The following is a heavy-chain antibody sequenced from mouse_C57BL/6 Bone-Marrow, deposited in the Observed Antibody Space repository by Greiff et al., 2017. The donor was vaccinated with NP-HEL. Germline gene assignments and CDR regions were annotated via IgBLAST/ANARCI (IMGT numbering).Heavy chain of an antibody. D-gene: IGHD1-1*01. CDR1: GFSLTSYG. Sequence: VKVVESGPGLVAPSQSLSITCTVSGFSLTSYGVDWVRQPPGKGLEWLGVIWGGGSTNYNSALMSRLSISKDNSKSQVFLKMNSLQTDDTAMYYCAKHGGRLLRERKATWYFDVWGTGTTVTVSS. V-gene: IGHV2-9*01. J-gene: IGHJ1*03. CDR3: AKHGGRLLRERKATWYFDV. CDR2: IWGGGST.